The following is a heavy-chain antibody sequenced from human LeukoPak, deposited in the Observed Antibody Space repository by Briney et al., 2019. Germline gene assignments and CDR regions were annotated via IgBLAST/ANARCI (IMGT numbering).Heavy chain of an antibody. CDR3: AREYCSGGSCHNNYFDY. CDR1: GDSVSSNSAA. D-gene: IGHD2-15*01. V-gene: IGHV6-1*01. J-gene: IGHJ4*02. CDR2: TNYRSKWYN. Sequence: SQTLSLTCAISGDSVSSNSAAWNWIRQSPSRGLEWLGRTNYRSKWYNDYAVSEKSRITINPDTSKTQFSLQLNSVTPEDTAVYYCAREYCSGGSCHNNYFDYWGQGTLVTVSS.